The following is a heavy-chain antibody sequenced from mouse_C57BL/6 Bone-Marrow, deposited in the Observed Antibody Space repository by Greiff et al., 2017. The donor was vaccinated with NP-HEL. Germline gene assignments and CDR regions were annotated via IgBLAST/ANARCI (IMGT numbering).Heavy chain of an antibody. CDR3: ARPHYYGSSDWYFDV. CDR1: GFTFSDYY. V-gene: IGHV5-16*01. J-gene: IGHJ1*03. CDR2: INYDGSST. Sequence: DVKLVESEGGLVQPGSSMKLSCTASGFTFSDYYMAWVRQVPEKGLEWVANINYDGSSTYYLDSLKSRFIISRDNAKNILYLQMSSLKSEDTATYYCARPHYYGSSDWYFDVWGTGTTVTVSS. D-gene: IGHD1-1*01.